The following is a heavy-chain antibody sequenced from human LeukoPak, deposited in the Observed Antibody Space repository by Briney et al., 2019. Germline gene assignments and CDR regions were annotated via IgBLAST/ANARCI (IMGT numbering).Heavy chain of an antibody. CDR3: AREIAWASIAAAGTVAPDDV. V-gene: IGHV3-11*01. Sequence: GGSLRLSCAASGFTFSDYYMSWIRQAPGKGLEWVSYISSSGSTICYADSVKGRFTISRDNAKNSLYLQMNSLRAEDTAVYYCAREIAWASIAAAGTVAPDDVWGQGTTVTVSS. CDR2: ISSSGSTI. CDR1: GFTFSDYY. D-gene: IGHD6-13*01. J-gene: IGHJ6*02.